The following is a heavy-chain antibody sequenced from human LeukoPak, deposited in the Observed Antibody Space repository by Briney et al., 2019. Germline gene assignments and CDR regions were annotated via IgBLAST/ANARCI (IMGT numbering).Heavy chain of an antibody. CDR2: ISDDGGRK. V-gene: IGHV3-30*04. D-gene: IGHD5-18*01. CDR1: GFTFSGSP. Sequence: GGSLRLSWAASGFTFSGSPMHWVRQAPGKGLDWVAIISDDGGRKFYADSVKGRFTISRDNSKNTLYLQMNSLRAEDTALYYCAKDPGYSYGSGNYFDYWGQGTLVTVSS. CDR3: AKDPGYSYGSGNYFDY. J-gene: IGHJ4*02.